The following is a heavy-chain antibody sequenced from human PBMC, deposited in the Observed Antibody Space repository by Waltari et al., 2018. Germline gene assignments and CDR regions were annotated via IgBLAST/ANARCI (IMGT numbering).Heavy chain of an antibody. V-gene: IGHV3-48*04. CDR3: ARRYSSGFDY. D-gene: IGHD6-19*01. CDR1: TFSSYS. CDR2: ISSSSGTI. J-gene: IGHJ4*02. Sequence: TFSSYSMNWVRQAPGKGLEWVSYISSSSGTIYYADSVKGRFTISRDNAKNSLYLQMNSLRAEDTAVYYCARRYSSGFDYWGQGTLVTVSS.